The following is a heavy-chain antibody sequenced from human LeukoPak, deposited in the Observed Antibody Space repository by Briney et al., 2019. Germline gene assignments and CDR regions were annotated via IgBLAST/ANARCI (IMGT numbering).Heavy chain of an antibody. Sequence: GGSLRLSCAASGFTFSSYAMHWVRQAPGKGLEWVAVISYDGSNKYYADSVKGRFTISRDNSKNTPYLQMNSLRAEDTAVYYCAREEDVVGAMFDYWGQGTLVTVSS. CDR3: AREEDVVGAMFDY. V-gene: IGHV3-30-3*01. CDR1: GFTFSSYA. J-gene: IGHJ4*02. D-gene: IGHD1-26*01. CDR2: ISYDGSNK.